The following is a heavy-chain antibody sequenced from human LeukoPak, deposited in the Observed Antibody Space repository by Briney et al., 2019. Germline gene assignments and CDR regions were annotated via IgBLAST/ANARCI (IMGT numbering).Heavy chain of an antibody. CDR2: IYPGDSDT. D-gene: IGHD2-15*01. V-gene: IGHV5-51*01. Sequence: GESLKISCKGSGYSFTSYWIGWVRQMPGKGQEWMGIIYPGDSDTRYSPSFQGQVTISADKSISTAYLQWSSLKASDTAMYYCARTGRCSGGSCSINWFDPWGQGTLVTVSS. J-gene: IGHJ5*02. CDR1: GYSFTSYW. CDR3: ARTGRCSGGSCSINWFDP.